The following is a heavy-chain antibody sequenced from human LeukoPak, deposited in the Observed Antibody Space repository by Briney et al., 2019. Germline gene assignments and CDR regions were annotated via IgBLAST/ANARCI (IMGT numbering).Heavy chain of an antibody. D-gene: IGHD2-15*01. Sequence: ASVKVSCKASGYTFTGYYMHWVRQAPGQGLERMGRINPNSGGTNYAQKFQGRVTMTRDTSISTAYMELSRLRSDDTAVYYCARVRNFCSGGSCYSTLEYWGQGTLVTVSS. V-gene: IGHV1-2*06. J-gene: IGHJ4*02. CDR3: ARVRNFCSGGSCYSTLEY. CDR1: GYTFTGYY. CDR2: INPNSGGT.